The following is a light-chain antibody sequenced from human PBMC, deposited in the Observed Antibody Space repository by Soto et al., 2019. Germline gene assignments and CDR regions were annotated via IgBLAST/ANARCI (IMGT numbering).Light chain of an antibody. V-gene: IGKV3-20*01. CDR3: QQSGSSPPVT. Sequence: EIVLTQSPGTLSLSPGERATLSCRASQSVSSSYLAWYQEKPGQAPRLLIYGVSSRATGIPDRFSGSGSGTDFTLTISRLEPADFAVYYCQQSGSSPPVTFGQGTRLEIK. CDR2: GVS. CDR1: QSVSSSY. J-gene: IGKJ5*01.